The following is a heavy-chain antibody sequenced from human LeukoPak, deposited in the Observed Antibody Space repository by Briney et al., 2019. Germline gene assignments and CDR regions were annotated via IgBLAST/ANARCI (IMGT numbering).Heavy chain of an antibody. V-gene: IGHV3-7*01. Sequence: GGSLRLSCAASGFTFSSYWMRWVRQAPGKRLEWVTNIKLAGREKYYEDSVKGGFTVSRDNARASVFLQMSSLRAEDTAVYYCTRDDRRVGSTETDWGQGTLVTVSS. CDR2: IKLAGREK. D-gene: IGHD1-26*01. CDR1: GFTFSSYW. CDR3: TRDDRRVGSTETD. J-gene: IGHJ4*02.